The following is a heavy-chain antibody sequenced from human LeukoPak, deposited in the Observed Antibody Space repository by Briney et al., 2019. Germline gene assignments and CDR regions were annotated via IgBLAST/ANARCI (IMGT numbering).Heavy chain of an antibody. Sequence: GGSLRLSCAASGFTFNHFWMSWIRQAPGKGLEWVAYIKKTGSETYYVDSVKGRFTITRDNARNSLFLQMYSLRAEDTAVYFCAREDGYCSGGNCYSYFDSWGQGTLVTVSA. CDR1: GFTFNHFW. J-gene: IGHJ4*02. D-gene: IGHD2-15*01. CDR2: IKKTGSET. V-gene: IGHV3-7*01. CDR3: AREDGYCSGGNCYSYFDS.